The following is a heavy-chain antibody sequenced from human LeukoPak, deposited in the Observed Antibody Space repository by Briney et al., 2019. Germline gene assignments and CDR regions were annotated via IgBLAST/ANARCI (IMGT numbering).Heavy chain of an antibody. Sequence: ASVKVSCKASGYTFTGYYIHWVRQAPGQGLQWMGWINPKTGGTNYAETFQGRITVTRDTSITTAYMELITLTSEDTAVYYCARGVTTIGGVIVANWFDPWGQGTLVTVSS. CDR1: GYTFTGYY. V-gene: IGHV1-2*02. CDR2: INPKTGGT. CDR3: ARGVTTIGGVIVANWFDP. D-gene: IGHD3-16*02. J-gene: IGHJ5*02.